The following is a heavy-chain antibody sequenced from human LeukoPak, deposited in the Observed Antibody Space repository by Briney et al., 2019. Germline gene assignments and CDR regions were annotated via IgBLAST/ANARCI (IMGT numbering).Heavy chain of an antibody. CDR1: GFTFTTYW. CDR2: INSDGSST. D-gene: IGHD3-9*01. Sequence: PGGSLRLSCAASGFTFTTYWMHWVRQAPGKGLVWVSRINSDGSSTIYADSVKGRFTISRDNSKNTLYLQMNSLRAEDTAVYYCAKDVLRYFDWSLPNNWFDPWGQGTLVTVSS. CDR3: AKDVLRYFDWSLPNNWFDP. V-gene: IGHV3-74*01. J-gene: IGHJ5*02.